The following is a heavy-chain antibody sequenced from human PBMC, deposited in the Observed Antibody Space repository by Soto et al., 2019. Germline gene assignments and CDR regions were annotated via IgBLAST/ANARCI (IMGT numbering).Heavy chain of an antibody. CDR2: ISSSSSTI. CDR3: ARDSSGWYWYFDL. D-gene: IGHD6-19*01. V-gene: IGHV3-48*02. CDR1: GFTFSSYS. J-gene: IGHJ2*01. Sequence: EVQLVESGGGLVQPGGSLRLSCVASGFTFSSYSMKWVRQAPGKGLEWVSYISSSSSTIAYADSVKGRFTISRDNAKNSLYLQMNSLRDEDTAVYYCARDSSGWYWYFDLWGRGTLVTVSS.